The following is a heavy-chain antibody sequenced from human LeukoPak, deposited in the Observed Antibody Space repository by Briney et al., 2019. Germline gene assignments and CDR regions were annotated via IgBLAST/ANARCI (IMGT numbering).Heavy chain of an antibody. CDR3: AAECEAHDAFDI. J-gene: IGHJ3*02. Sequence: SVKVSCKASGFTFTSSAVQWVRQARGQRLEWIGWIVVGSGNTNYAQKFQERVTITRDMSTSTAYMELSSLRSEDTAVYYCAAECEAHDAFDIWGQGTMVTVSS. CDR1: GFTFTSSA. CDR2: IVVGSGNT. V-gene: IGHV1-58*01.